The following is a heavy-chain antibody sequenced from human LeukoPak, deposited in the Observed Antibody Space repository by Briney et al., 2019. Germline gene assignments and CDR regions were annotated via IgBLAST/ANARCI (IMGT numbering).Heavy chain of an antibody. CDR3: AREPNRYFDY. J-gene: IGHJ4*02. CDR1: GFTFSSYS. D-gene: IGHD1-14*01. Sequence: GGSLRLSCAASGFTFSSYSMNWVRQAPGKGLEWVAVIWYDGSNKYYADSVKGRFTISRDNSKNTLYLQMNSLRAEDTAVYYCAREPNRYFDYWGQGTLVTVSS. CDR2: IWYDGSNK. V-gene: IGHV3-33*08.